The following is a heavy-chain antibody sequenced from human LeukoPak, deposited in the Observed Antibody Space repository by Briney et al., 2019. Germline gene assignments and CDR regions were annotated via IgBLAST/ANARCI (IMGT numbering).Heavy chain of an antibody. V-gene: IGHV3-7*01. Sequence: GGSLRLSCAASGFTFTTFWMSWVRQAPGKGLEWVATIKKDGGEKYYVDYVKGRFTVSRDNAKNSLYLQMNSLTADDTAVYYCARDLSAIRSGSSLFDFCGQRTLVIASS. CDR2: IKKDGGEK. D-gene: IGHD3-10*01. CDR1: GFTFTTFW. J-gene: IGHJ4*02. CDR3: ARDLSAIRSGSSLFDF.